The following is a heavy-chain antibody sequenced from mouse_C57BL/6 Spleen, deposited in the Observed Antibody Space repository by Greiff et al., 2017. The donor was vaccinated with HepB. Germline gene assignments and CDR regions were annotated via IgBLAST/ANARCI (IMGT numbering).Heavy chain of an antibody. CDR3: ASHYYGSSYRFAY. Sequence: VQLQQPGAELVKPGASVKMSCKASGYTFTSYWITWVKQRPGQGLEWIGDIYPGSGSTNYNEKFKSKATLTVDTSSSPAYMQLSSLTSEDSAVYYCASHYYGSSYRFAYWGQGTLVTVSA. V-gene: IGHV1-55*01. CDR2: IYPGSGST. CDR1: GYTFTSYW. D-gene: IGHD1-1*01. J-gene: IGHJ3*01.